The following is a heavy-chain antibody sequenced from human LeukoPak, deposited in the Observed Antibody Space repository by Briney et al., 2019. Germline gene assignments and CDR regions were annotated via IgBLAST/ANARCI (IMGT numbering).Heavy chain of an antibody. CDR2: ISGSGGST. CDR3: ARADSGSYYTGLFDY. Sequence: AGGSLSLSCAASGFIFSSYAMRWVRQAPEEGLEWVSAISGSGGSTYYADSVKGRFTITRDNSKTALYLQMNSLRAEDTAVYCCARADSGSYYTGLFDYWGQGTLVTVSS. V-gene: IGHV3-23*01. J-gene: IGHJ4*02. CDR1: GFIFSSYA. D-gene: IGHD1-26*01.